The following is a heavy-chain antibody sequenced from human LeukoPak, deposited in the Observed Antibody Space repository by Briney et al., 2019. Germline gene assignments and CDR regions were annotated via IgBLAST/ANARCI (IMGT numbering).Heavy chain of an antibody. CDR1: GFTFRDYY. Sequence: GGSLRLSCAASGFTFRDYYMGWIRQAPGKELEWVSYISSSGSTIYYADSVKGRFTISRDNAKNSLYLQMNSLRAEDTAVYYCARAPYGGKAIGPYDYWGQGTLVTVSS. V-gene: IGHV3-11*04. J-gene: IGHJ4*02. CDR2: ISSSGSTI. CDR3: ARAPYGGKAIGPYDY. D-gene: IGHD4-23*01.